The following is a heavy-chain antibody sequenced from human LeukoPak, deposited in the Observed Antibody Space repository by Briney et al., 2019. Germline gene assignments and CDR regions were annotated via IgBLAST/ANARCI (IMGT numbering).Heavy chain of an antibody. CDR3: ARDHVGATPNWYFDL. V-gene: IGHV3-53*01. CDR1: GFTVSSNY. CDR2: IYSGGST. J-gene: IGHJ2*01. Sequence: GGSLRLSCAASGFTVSSNYMSWVRQAPGKGLEWVSVIYSGGSTYYADSVKGRFTISRDNSKNTLYLQMNSLRAEDTAVYYCARDHVGATPNWYFDLWGRGTLVTVSS. D-gene: IGHD1-26*01.